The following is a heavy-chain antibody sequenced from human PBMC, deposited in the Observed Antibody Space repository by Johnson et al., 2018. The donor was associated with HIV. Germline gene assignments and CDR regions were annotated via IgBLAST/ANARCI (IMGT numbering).Heavy chain of an antibody. CDR1: GFTFSDYY. Sequence: QVQLVESGGGLVQPGGSLRLSCAASGFTFSDYYMTWIRQAPGKGLEWVSYISRSGSTIYYADSVKGRFTISRDNAKNSLYLQMNSLRAEATALYYCAKDTYYVSSGWGAFDIWGQGTMVTVSS. CDR2: ISRSGSTI. J-gene: IGHJ3*02. V-gene: IGHV3-11*01. CDR3: AKDTYYVSSGWGAFDI. D-gene: IGHD3-22*01.